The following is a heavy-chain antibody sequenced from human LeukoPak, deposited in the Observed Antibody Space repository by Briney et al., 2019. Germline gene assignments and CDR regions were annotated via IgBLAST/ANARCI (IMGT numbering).Heavy chain of an antibody. CDR2: ISGSGGST. Sequence: PGGSLRLSCAASGFIFSSYAMSWVRQAPGKGLEWVSAISGSGGSTYYADSVKGRFTISRDNSKNMLFLQMDSLKPEDTAVYYCARGSGYSYAFTGRERTKSRLDYWGQGTLVTVSS. D-gene: IGHD5-18*01. CDR1: GFIFSSYA. CDR3: ARGSGYSYAFTGRERTKSRLDY. J-gene: IGHJ4*02. V-gene: IGHV3-23*01.